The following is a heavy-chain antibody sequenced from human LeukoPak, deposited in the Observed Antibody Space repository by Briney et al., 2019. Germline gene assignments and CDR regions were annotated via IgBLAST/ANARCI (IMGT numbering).Heavy chain of an antibody. D-gene: IGHD5-18*01. Sequence: SQTLSPTCTLSGVSPRSDYWSSSPEPPGPGLEWIGGIYYSGSTNDTTSPKSRVTISLYTSTNQFSLKLSSVTPAATPVCYCARDGGYSYAKWFHPWGRGTLVSVSS. CDR1: GVSPRSDY. CDR2: IYYSGST. CDR3: ARDGGYSYAKWFHP. V-gene: IGHV4-59*01. J-gene: IGHJ5*02.